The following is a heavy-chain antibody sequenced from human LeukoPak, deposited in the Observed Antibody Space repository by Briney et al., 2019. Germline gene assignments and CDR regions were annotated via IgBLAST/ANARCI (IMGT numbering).Heavy chain of an antibody. Sequence: GRSLRLSCAASGFTFSSYGMHWVRQAPGKGLEWVAVISYDGSNKYYADSVKGRFTISRDNSKNTLYLQMNSLRAEDTAVYYCAKDYHGPYYYGSGSYGYWGQGTLVTVSS. CDR3: AKDYHGPYYYGSGSYGY. J-gene: IGHJ4*02. V-gene: IGHV3-30*18. D-gene: IGHD3-10*01. CDR2: ISYDGSNK. CDR1: GFTFSSYG.